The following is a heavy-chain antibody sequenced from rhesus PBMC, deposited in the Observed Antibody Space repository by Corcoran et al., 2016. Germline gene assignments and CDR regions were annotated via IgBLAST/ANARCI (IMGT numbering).Heavy chain of an antibody. D-gene: IGHD4-23*01. CDR3: AREGLLRNTPSTFDY. J-gene: IGHJ4*01. CDR1: GGSISSNY. V-gene: IGHV4-173*01. Sequence: QLQLQESGPGLVKPSETLSLTCAVSGGSISSNYWSWIRQPPGKGPEWIGRISSSGGSTDYNPSLKSRVTISTDTSKNQFSLKLSSVTAADTAVYYCAREGLLRNTPSTFDYWGQGVLVTVSS. CDR2: ISSSGGST.